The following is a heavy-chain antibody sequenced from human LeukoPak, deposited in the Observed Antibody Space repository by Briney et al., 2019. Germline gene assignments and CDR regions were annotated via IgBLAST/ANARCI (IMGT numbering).Heavy chain of an antibody. Sequence: GGSLRLSCVTSGFTFSSYGMHWVRQAPGKGLEWVTFVRFDGSNRYYADSVKGRFTISRDNSKNTLYLQMNSLRAGDTAVYYCAKGGEDYYGSGSYSKNYFDYWGQGTLVTVSS. J-gene: IGHJ4*02. CDR1: GFTFSSYG. V-gene: IGHV3-30*02. CDR3: AKGGEDYYGSGSYSKNYFDY. CDR2: VRFDGSNR. D-gene: IGHD3-10*01.